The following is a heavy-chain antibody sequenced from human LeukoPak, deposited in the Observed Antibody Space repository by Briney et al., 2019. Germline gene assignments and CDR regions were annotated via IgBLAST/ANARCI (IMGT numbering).Heavy chain of an antibody. CDR3: VKDMSYYGSGTSIDY. V-gene: IGHV3-9*01. Sequence: GRSLRLSCAASGFTFGDYAMHWVRQAPGKGLEWVSSISWNSGNIGYADSVKGRFTISRDSAKNSLYLQMNSLRAEDTALYYCVKDMSYYGSGTSIDYWGQGTLVTVSS. J-gene: IGHJ4*02. CDR2: ISWNSGNI. CDR1: GFTFGDYA. D-gene: IGHD3-10*01.